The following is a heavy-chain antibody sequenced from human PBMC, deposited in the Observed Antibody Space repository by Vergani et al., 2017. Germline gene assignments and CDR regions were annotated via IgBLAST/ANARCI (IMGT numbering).Heavy chain of an antibody. Sequence: EVQLVESVGGLVKPGGSLRLSCAASGFTFSSYSMNWVRQAPGKGLEWVSSISSSSSYIYYADSVKGRFTISRDNAKNSLYLQMNSLRAEDTAVYYCASGRYYDFWSGYYTDDAFDIWGQGTMVTVSS. CDR1: GFTFSSYS. J-gene: IGHJ3*02. CDR3: ASGRYYDFWSGYYTDDAFDI. D-gene: IGHD3-3*01. CDR2: ISSSSSYI. V-gene: IGHV3-21*01.